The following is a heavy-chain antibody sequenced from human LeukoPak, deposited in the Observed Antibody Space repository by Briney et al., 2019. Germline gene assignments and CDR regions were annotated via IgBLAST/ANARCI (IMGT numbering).Heavy chain of an antibody. Sequence: GGSLRLSCAASGFILSFYNMNWVRQAPGKGLEWISYISTSSSSIYYSDSVKGRFTISRDNAKNSLYLQMNGLRPEDTAVYYCARDRRGLSFGDAFDIWGLGTMVTVSS. CDR2: ISTSSSSI. J-gene: IGHJ3*02. CDR3: ARDRRGLSFGDAFDI. V-gene: IGHV3-48*01. CDR1: GFILSFYN. D-gene: IGHD3-10*01.